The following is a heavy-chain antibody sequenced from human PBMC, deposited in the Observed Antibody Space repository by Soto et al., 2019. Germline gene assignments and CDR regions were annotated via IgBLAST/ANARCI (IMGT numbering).Heavy chain of an antibody. CDR2: VSGSSGSK. J-gene: IGHJ4*02. D-gene: IGHD1-7*01. V-gene: IGHV3-23*01. Sequence: EVQLLESGGGLVQPGGSLRLSCAASGFTFSSYAMSWVRQAPGKGLEWVSSVSGSSGSKSYADSVKGRFTISRDYSMSTVYLQMNSLRAEDTAVYFCARDWCSGTTCYCLENWGQGTLVTVSS. CDR1: GFTFSSYA. CDR3: ARDWCSGTTCYCLEN.